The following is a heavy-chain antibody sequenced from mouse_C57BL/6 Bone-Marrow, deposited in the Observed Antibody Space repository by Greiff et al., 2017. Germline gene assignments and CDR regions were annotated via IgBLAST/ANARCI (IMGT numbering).Heavy chain of an antibody. J-gene: IGHJ4*01. V-gene: IGHV1-75*01. D-gene: IGHD2-3*01. CDR1: GYTFTDYY. CDR2: IFPGSGST. CDR3: ARWLLLEDYAMDY. Sequence: VQVVESGPELVKPGASVKISCKASGYTFTDYYINWVKQRPGQGLEWIGWIFPGSGSTYYNEKFKGKATLTVDKSSSTAYMLLSSLTSEDSAVYFCARWLLLEDYAMDYWGQGTSVTVSS.